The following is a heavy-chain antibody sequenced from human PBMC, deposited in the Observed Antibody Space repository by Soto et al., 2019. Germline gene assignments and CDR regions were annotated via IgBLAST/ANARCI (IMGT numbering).Heavy chain of an antibody. Sequence: GGSLRLSCAASGFTFSSYSMNWVRQAPGKGLEWVSSISSSSSYIYYADSVKGRFTISRDNAKNSLYLQMNSLRAEDTAVYYCARDQLTYYYDSSGYWRAFDIWGQGTMVTVSS. CDR1: GFTFSSYS. V-gene: IGHV3-21*01. D-gene: IGHD3-22*01. CDR2: ISSSSSYI. J-gene: IGHJ3*02. CDR3: ARDQLTYYYDSSGYWRAFDI.